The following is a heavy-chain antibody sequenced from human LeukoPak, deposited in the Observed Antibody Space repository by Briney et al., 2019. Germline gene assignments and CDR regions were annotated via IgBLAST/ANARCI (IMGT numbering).Heavy chain of an antibody. CDR3: ARQPSDHDFWSDHSDY. CDR2: IYPGDSDT. V-gene: IGHV5-51*01. D-gene: IGHD3-3*01. Sequence: GESLKISCKGSGYSFTSYWIGWVRQMPGKGLEWMGIIYPGDSDTRYSPSFQGQVTISADKSISTAYLQWSSLKASDTAIYYCARQPSDHDFWSDHSDYWGQGTLVTVSS. CDR1: GYSFTSYW. J-gene: IGHJ4*02.